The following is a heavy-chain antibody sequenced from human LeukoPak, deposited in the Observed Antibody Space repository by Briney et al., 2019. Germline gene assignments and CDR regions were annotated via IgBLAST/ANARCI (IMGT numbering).Heavy chain of an antibody. Sequence: ASVKVSCKASGYTFTSYYMHWVRQAPGQGLEWMGIINPSGGSTSYAQKFQGRVTMTTDTSTSTAYMELRSLRSDDTAVYYCAVDKYCSNGVCYPDYWGQGTLVTVSS. J-gene: IGHJ4*02. V-gene: IGHV1-46*01. CDR1: GYTFTSYY. CDR3: AVDKYCSNGVCYPDY. CDR2: INPSGGST. D-gene: IGHD2-8*01.